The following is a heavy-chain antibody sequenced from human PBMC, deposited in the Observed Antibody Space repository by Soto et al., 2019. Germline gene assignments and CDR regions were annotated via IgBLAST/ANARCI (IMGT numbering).Heavy chain of an antibody. J-gene: IGHJ6*02. D-gene: IGHD6-19*01. CDR1: GFTFSSYW. CDR3: AREGGSGWYGGRDPRYYYYGMDV. V-gene: IGHV3-7*03. Sequence: EVQLVESGGGLVQPGGSLRLSCAASGFTFSSYWMSWVRQAPGKGLEWVANIKQDGSEKYYVDSVKGRFTISRDNAKNSLYLQMNSLRAEDTAVYYCAREGGSGWYGGRDPRYYYYGMDVWGQGTTVTVSS. CDR2: IKQDGSEK.